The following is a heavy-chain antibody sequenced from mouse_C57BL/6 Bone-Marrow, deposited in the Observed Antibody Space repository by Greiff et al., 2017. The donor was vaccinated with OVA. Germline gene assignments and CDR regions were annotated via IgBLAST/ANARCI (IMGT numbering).Heavy chain of an antibody. J-gene: IGHJ4*01. CDR3: TRPHRDAMDD. CDR2: IDPETGGP. CDR1: GYKFTDYE. Sequence: VQLQQSGAELVRPGASVTLSCKASGYKFTDYEMHWVKQTPVHGLEWIGAIDPETGGPAYNQKFKGKAILTADKSSSTAYMELRSLTSEDSAVYYCTRPHRDAMDDWGQGTSVTVSS. V-gene: IGHV1-15*01. D-gene: IGHD3-1*01.